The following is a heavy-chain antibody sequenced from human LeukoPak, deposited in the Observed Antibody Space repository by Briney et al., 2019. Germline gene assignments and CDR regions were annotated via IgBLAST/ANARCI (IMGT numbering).Heavy chain of an antibody. V-gene: IGHV3-73*01. CDR3: ARLIINHVGDYYDSSDADF. D-gene: IGHD3-22*01. J-gene: IGHJ4*02. Sequence: GGSLRLSCAASGFTFSGSAMHWVRQASGKGLEWVGRIRSKANSYATAYAASVKGRFTISRDDSKNTAYLQMNSLKTEDTAVYYCARLIINHVGDYYDSSDADFWGQGTLVTVSS. CDR2: IRSKANSYAT. CDR1: GFTFSGSA.